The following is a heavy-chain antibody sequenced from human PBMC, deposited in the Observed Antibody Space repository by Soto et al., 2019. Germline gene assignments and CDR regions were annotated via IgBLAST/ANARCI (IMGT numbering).Heavy chain of an antibody. CDR3: AREYNYDSSGIGFDS. CDR2: IYHSGST. D-gene: IGHD3-22*01. V-gene: IGHV4-30-2*01. CDR1: GGSISSGGYF. J-gene: IGHJ4*02. Sequence: TLSLTCAVSGGSISSGGYFWSWIRQPPGKGLEWIGYIYHSGSTYYNPSLKSRVTISVDRSKNQFSLKLSSVTAADTAVYYCAREYNYDSSGIGFDSWGQGTLVTVSS.